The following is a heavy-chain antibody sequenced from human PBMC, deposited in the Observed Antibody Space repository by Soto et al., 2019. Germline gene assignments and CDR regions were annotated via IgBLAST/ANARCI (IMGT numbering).Heavy chain of an antibody. V-gene: IGHV3-9*01. CDR2: INWNSGSI. CDR1: GFTFDDYA. D-gene: IGHD6-6*01. J-gene: IGHJ4*02. CDR3: AKDDYSSSSGMDY. Sequence: EVQLVESGGGLVQPGRSLRLSCAASGFTFDDYAMHWVRQAPGKGLEWVSRINWNSGSIGYADSVKGRFTISRDNAKNPLYLQMNSLRAEDTALYYCAKDDYSSSSGMDYWGQGTLVTVSS.